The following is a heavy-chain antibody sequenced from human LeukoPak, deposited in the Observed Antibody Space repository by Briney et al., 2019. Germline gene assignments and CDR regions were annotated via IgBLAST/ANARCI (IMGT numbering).Heavy chain of an antibody. CDR2: INSDGSST. CDR3: VRGYCSGGSCYTHDAFDL. V-gene: IGHV3-74*01. J-gene: IGHJ3*01. D-gene: IGHD2-15*01. Sequence: GGSLRLSCAASGFTFSTYLMHWVRQAPGKGLVWVSRINSDGSSTNFADSVKGRFTISRDNAKNTLYLQMNSPRVEDTAVYYCVRGYCSGGSCYTHDAFDLWGQGTRVTVSS. CDR1: GFTFSTYL.